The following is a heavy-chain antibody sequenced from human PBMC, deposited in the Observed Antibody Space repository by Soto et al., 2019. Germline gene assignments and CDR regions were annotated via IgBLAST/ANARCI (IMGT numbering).Heavy chain of an antibody. J-gene: IGHJ3*02. CDR1: GFTVSSNY. V-gene: IGHV3-53*01. CDR3: SRAAGLWFGELAAFDI. D-gene: IGHD3-10*01. Sequence: ESGGGLIQPGGSLRLSCAASGFTVSSNYMSWVRQAPGKGLEWVSVIYSGGSTYYADSVKGRFTISRDNSKNTLYLQMNSLRAEDTAVYYCSRAAGLWFGELAAFDIWGQGTMVTVSS. CDR2: IYSGGST.